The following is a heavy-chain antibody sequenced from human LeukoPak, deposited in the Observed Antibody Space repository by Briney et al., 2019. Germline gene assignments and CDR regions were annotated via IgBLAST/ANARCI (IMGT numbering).Heavy chain of an antibody. V-gene: IGHV4-39*01. D-gene: IGHD1-26*01. CDR2: IYYSGST. CDR1: GASVSGSAYY. Sequence: SVTLSLTCTVSGASVSGSAYYWGWIRQPPGKGLEWIGNIYYSGSTYYNESLESRVTISIDTSKNQFSLKLNSVTAADTAMYYCAKSGGYGLIDYWGQGTLVTVSS. J-gene: IGHJ4*02. CDR3: AKSGGYGLIDY.